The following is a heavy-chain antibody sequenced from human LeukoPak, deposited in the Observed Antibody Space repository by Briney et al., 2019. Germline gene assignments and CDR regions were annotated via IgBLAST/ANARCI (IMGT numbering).Heavy chain of an antibody. CDR2: INWNGGSR. CDR1: GFTFSSYW. V-gene: IGHV3-20*01. J-gene: IGHJ3*02. Sequence: PGGSLRLSCAASGFTFSSYWMSWVRQAPGKGLEWVAAINWNGGSRGYADSVKGRFTISRDNAENSLYLQMNSLRAEDMALYHCARFPPGQGAFDIWGQGTMVTVSS. CDR3: ARFPPGQGAFDI.